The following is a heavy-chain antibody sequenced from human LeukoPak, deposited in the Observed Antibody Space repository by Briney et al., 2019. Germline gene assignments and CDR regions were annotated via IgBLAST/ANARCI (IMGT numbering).Heavy chain of an antibody. V-gene: IGHV3-23*01. Sequence: GGSLRLSCAASGFTFSSYAMSWVRQAPGKGLEWVSAISGSGGSTYYADSVKGRFTISRDNSKNTLYLQMNSLKTEDAAVYHCTPYYYDGSGYYPSGYWGQGTLVTVSS. J-gene: IGHJ4*02. CDR1: GFTFSSYA. CDR2: ISGSGGST. CDR3: TPYYYDGSGYYPSGY. D-gene: IGHD3-22*01.